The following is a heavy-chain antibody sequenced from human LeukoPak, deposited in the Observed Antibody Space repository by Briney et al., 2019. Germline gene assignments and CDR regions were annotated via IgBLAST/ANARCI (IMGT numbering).Heavy chain of an antibody. J-gene: IGHJ3*01. Sequence: GGSLRLSCAASGFTFSSYSMNWVRQAPGKGLEWVSVIYSGGSTYYADSVKGRFTISRDNSKNTLYLQMNSLRAEDTAVYYCARYYPLSLWGQGTMVTVSS. V-gene: IGHV3-53*01. CDR2: IYSGGST. CDR3: ARYYPLSL. CDR1: GFTFSSYS. D-gene: IGHD3-10*01.